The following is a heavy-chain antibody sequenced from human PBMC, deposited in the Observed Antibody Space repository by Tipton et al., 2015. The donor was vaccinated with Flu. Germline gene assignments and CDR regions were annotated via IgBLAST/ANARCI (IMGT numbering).Heavy chain of an antibody. D-gene: IGHD3-3*01. J-gene: IGHJ6*02. CDR2: ISSSGTTI. Sequence: SLRLSCAASGFTFSDYYMSWIRQLPGKGLEWVSHISSSGTTINYADSVKGRFTISRDNAKDSLYLQMNSLRVEDTAVYYCARDHPPSITVLGEITDYFGMAVWGQGTTVTVSS. V-gene: IGHV3-11*01. CDR3: ARDHPPSITVLGEITDYFGMAV. CDR1: GFTFSDYY.